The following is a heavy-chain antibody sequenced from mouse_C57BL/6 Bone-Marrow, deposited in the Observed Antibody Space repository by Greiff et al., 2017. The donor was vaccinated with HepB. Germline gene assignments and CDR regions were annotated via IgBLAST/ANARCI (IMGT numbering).Heavy chain of an antibody. CDR1: GYTFTSYW. CDR3: ARIPYGNYSWFAY. Sequence: QVQLQQPGAELVRPGSSVKLSCKASGYTFTSYWMDWVKQMPGQGLEWIGNIYPSDSETHYNQKFKEQATMTVDKSSSTAYMQLSSLTSEDSAVYYCARIPYGNYSWFAYWGQGTLVTVSA. J-gene: IGHJ3*01. D-gene: IGHD2-1*01. V-gene: IGHV1-61*01. CDR2: IYPSDSET.